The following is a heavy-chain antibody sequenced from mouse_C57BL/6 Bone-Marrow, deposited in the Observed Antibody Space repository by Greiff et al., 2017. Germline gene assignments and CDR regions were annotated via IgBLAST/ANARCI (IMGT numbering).Heavy chain of an antibody. CDR2: IDPENGDT. CDR3: TTDVPLRY. J-gene: IGHJ2*01. CDR1: GFNIKDDY. V-gene: IGHV14-4*01. Sequence: VQLLQSGAELVRPGASVTLSCTASGFNIKDDYMHWVKQRPEQGLEWIGWIDPENGDTEYASKFQGKATITADTSSNTAYLQLSSLTTEDTAVYYCTTDVPLRYWGQGTTLTVSS. D-gene: IGHD2-3*01.